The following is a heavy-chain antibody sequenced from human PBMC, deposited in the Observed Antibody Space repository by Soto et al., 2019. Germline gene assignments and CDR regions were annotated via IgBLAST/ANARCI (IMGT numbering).Heavy chain of an antibody. CDR1: GYTFTSYG. D-gene: IGHD4-4*01. Sequence: VASVKVSCKASGYTFTSYGISWVRQAPGQGLEWMGWISAYNGNTNYAQKLQGRVTMTTDTSTSTAYMELRSLRSDDTAVYYCARDLIYSKSGNWFDPWGQGILVTVSS. CDR3: ARDLIYSKSGNWFDP. V-gene: IGHV1-18*01. CDR2: ISAYNGNT. J-gene: IGHJ5*02.